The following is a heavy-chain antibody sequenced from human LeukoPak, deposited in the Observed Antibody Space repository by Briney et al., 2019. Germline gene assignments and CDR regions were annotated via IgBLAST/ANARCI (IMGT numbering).Heavy chain of an antibody. Sequence: GATVKVSCKASGYTFTSYDINWVRQAPGQELEWMASMNPNNGNTAYARKFQGRVTMTRDTSIGTAYLELSALRSEDTAVYYCARLHWESGGIYFYYYMDVWGKGTTVTVSS. CDR2: MNPNNGNT. D-gene: IGHD3-16*01. CDR3: ARLHWESGGIYFYYYMDV. CDR1: GYTFTSYD. V-gene: IGHV1-8*01. J-gene: IGHJ6*03.